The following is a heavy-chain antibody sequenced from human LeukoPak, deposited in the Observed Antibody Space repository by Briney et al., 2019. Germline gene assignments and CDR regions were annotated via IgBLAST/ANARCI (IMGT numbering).Heavy chain of an antibody. CDR2: IIDTGST. D-gene: IGHD6-13*01. J-gene: IGHJ4*02. Sequence: SETLSLTCAVYGGSFSGYYWTWIRQPPGKGLEWIGEIIDTGSTKYNSSLKSRVTISVDTSKNQFSLSLDSVTAADTAVYYCAREGSSSSWDYWGQGTLVTVSS. CDR1: GGSFSGYY. V-gene: IGHV4-34*12. CDR3: AREGSSSSWDY.